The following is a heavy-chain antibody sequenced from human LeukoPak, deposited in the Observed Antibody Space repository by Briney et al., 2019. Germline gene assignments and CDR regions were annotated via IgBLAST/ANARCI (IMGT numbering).Heavy chain of an antibody. CDR3: ARHRSSWLIDY. Sequence: GGSLRLSCAASGFTFNSYAMSWVRQAPWERLQWVSGISDSGGNTYYADSVRGRSTISRDNSKNTLYLQMNSLRAEDTAVYYRARHRSSWLIDYWGQGTLVTVSS. CDR1: GFTFNSYA. CDR2: ISDSGGNT. D-gene: IGHD6-6*01. J-gene: IGHJ4*02. V-gene: IGHV3-23*01.